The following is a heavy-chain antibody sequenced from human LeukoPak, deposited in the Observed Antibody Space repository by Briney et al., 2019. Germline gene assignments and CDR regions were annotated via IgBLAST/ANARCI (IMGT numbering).Heavy chain of an antibody. Sequence: RGAPRHSSAPSGVTSSNAWASCGRQAPGGGGEWGVRIISKTDGSTTDYDAPVKGRFTISRDDSKNTLYLQMNSLKTEDTAVYYCTTDQGLVGGWWFDLWGQGPLVTVSS. D-gene: IGHD6-19*01. CDR3: TTDQGLVGGWWFDL. CDR1: GVTSSNAW. CDR2: IISKTDGSTT. V-gene: IGHV3-15*01. J-gene: IGHJ5*02.